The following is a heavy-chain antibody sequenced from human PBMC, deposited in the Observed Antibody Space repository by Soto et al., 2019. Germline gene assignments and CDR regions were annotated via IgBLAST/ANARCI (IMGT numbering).Heavy chain of an antibody. V-gene: IGHV3-64*01. Sequence: EVQLVESGGGLVQPGGSLRLSCAASGFTFSSYAMHWVRQAPGKGLEYVLTIRTNGGSTYNVNSVKGRFTISRDNAKNTLYLPMGSLRAEDMAVYYCARDGGSYYFDYWGQGTLVTVSS. D-gene: IGHD1-26*01. J-gene: IGHJ4*02. CDR1: GFTFSSYA. CDR2: IRTNGGST. CDR3: ARDGGSYYFDY.